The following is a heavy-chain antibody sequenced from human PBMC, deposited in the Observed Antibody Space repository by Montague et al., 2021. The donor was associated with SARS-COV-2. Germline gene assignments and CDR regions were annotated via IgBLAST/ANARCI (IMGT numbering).Heavy chain of an antibody. CDR3: ARASITIFGVADYGMDV. V-gene: IGHV4-61*02. D-gene: IGHD3-3*01. CDR1: GGSISSGSYY. Sequence: TLSLTCTVSGGSISSGSYYWSWIRQPAGKGLEWIGRIYTSGSTNYNPSLKSRVTISVDTSKNRFSLKLSPATAADTAVYYCARASITIFGVADYGMDVWGQGTTVTVSS. J-gene: IGHJ6*02. CDR2: IYTSGST.